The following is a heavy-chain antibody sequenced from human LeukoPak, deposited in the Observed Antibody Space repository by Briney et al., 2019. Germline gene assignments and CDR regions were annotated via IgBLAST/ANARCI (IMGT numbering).Heavy chain of an antibody. CDR2: IYYSGST. D-gene: IGHD6-13*01. CDR3: ARDQQLEP. J-gene: IGHJ5*02. CDR1: GGSISSSSYY. V-gene: IGHV4-39*07. Sequence: SETLSLTCTVSGGSISSSSYYWGWIRQPPGKGLEWIGSIYYSGSTYYNPSLKSRVTISVDTSKNQFSLKLSSVTAADTAVYYRARDQQLEPWGQGTLVTVSS.